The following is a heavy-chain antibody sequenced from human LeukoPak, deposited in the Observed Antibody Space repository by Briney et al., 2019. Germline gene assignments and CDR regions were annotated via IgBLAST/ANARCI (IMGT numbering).Heavy chain of an antibody. V-gene: IGHV5-51*01. CDR3: ASPGGQLWSSIDY. J-gene: IGHJ4*02. D-gene: IGHD5-18*01. CDR2: IYPGDSDT. CDR1: GYIFTNYW. Sequence: GESLNISCKASGYIFTNYWFGWVRQIPGKRLEWMGIIYPGDSDTRSSPSFQGQVTISADKSISTAYLQWSSLKASDTAMYYCASPGGQLWSSIDYWGQGTLVTVSS.